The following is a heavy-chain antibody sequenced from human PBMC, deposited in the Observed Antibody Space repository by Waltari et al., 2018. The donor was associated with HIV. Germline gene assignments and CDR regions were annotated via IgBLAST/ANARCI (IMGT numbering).Heavy chain of an antibody. CDR2: INNNTGTP. J-gene: IGHJ5*02. V-gene: IGHV7-4-1*02. D-gene: IGHD1-26*01. CDR1: GYSFSSYA. Sequence: QVQLVQSGSELKKPGASVKVSCKASGYSFSSYAINWVRQAPGQGLEWMGWINNNTGTPTYGQGFTGRCVFSLYTSFSPAYLQISSLKSEDTAVYFCARALVGVTKKPWFDPWVQGTLVTVSS. CDR3: ARALVGVTKKPWFDP.